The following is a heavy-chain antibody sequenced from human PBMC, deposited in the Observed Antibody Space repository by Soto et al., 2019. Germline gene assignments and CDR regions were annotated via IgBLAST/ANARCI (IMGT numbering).Heavy chain of an antibody. CDR3: ARVHVYSSGWPDY. Sequence: GGSLRLSCAASGFTFRSYSMNWVRQAPGKGLEWVSYISSSSSTIYNADSVKGRFTISRDNAKNLLYLQMNSLRDEDTAVYYCARVHVYSSGWPDYWGPATPVTVSS. CDR2: ISSSSSTI. V-gene: IGHV3-48*02. J-gene: IGHJ4*02. D-gene: IGHD6-19*01. CDR1: GFTFRSYS.